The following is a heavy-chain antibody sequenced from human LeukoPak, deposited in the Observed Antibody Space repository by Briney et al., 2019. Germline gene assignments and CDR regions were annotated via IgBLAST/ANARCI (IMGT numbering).Heavy chain of an antibody. Sequence: GGSLRLSCAASGFTFSVYWMSWVRQAPGKGLEWVANIKQDGSEKYYVDSVKGRFTISRDNAKNSLFLQMNSLRGEDTAVYYCARDWQWQQLDGDAFDIWGQGTMVTVSS. D-gene: IGHD6-13*01. V-gene: IGHV3-7*04. CDR1: GFTFSVYW. CDR3: ARDWQWQQLDGDAFDI. J-gene: IGHJ3*02. CDR2: IKQDGSEK.